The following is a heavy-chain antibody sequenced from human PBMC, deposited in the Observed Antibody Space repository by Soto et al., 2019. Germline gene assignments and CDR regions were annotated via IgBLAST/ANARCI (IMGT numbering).Heavy chain of an antibody. CDR3: ARETLRGAIDI. J-gene: IGHJ3*02. Sequence: PGGSLRLSCVASGFDFRSYEMNWVRQAPGKGLEWVSNIRANDESIYYADSVKGRVSVSRDNAKNSLFLEMNSLRVDDTALYYCARETLRGAIDIWGQGTMVTVSS. CDR2: IRANDESI. CDR1: GFDFRSYE. D-gene: IGHD2-15*01. V-gene: IGHV3-48*03.